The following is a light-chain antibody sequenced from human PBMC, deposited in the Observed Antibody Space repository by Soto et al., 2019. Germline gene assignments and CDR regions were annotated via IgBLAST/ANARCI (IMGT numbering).Light chain of an antibody. J-gene: IGKJ1*01. CDR2: GAS. Sequence: AIQMTPSPSSLSASVGDRVTITCRATQGIRTELGWYQQKPGEAPKLLIYGASTLQDGVPSRFSGSGSGTDFTLTISSLQPEDFSTYYCLQDYNYPRTFGQGTKVEVK. CDR3: LQDYNYPRT. CDR1: QGIRTE. V-gene: IGKV1-6*01.